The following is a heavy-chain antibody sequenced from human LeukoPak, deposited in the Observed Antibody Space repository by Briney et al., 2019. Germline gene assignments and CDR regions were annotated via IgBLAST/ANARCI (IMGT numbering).Heavy chain of an antibody. D-gene: IGHD3-22*01. J-gene: IGHJ4*02. CDR1: GYTFTSYG. V-gene: IGHV1-18*01. CDR3: ARERRYYDSSGYYYVMDY. CDR2: ISAYNGNT. Sequence: ASVKVSCKASGYTFTSYGISWVRQAPGQGLEWLGWISAYNGNTNYAQKLQGRVTMTTDTSTSTAYMELRSLRSDDTAVYYCARERRYYDSSGYYYVMDYWGQGTLVTVSS.